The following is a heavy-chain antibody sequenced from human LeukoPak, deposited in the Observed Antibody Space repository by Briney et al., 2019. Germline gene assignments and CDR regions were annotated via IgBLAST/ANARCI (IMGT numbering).Heavy chain of an antibody. CDR1: GGSISSGSYY. CDR2: IYTSGST. V-gene: IGHV4-61*02. CDR3: ARIVTGTTPYYYYYYMDV. Sequence: SQTLSLTCTVSGGSISSGSYYWSWIRQPAGKGLEWIGRIYTSGSTNYNPSLKSRVTISVDTSKNQFSLKLSSVTAADTAVYYCARIVTGTTPYYYYYYMDVWGKGTTVTVSS. D-gene: IGHD1-7*01. J-gene: IGHJ6*03.